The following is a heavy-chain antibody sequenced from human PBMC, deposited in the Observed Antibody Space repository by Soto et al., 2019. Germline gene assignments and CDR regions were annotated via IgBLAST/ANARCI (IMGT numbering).Heavy chain of an antibody. Sequence: ASVKVSCKPSGYSFTGYRLHWVRQAPGQGLEWMGWLNPKNGNTSYAQKFQDRVTMTSDTSITTAYMDLSRLTSDDTAPYYCVRDMVATMDYYYYYAVDIWGKGTTVTV. V-gene: IGHV1-2*02. CDR3: VRDMVATMDYYYYYAVDI. J-gene: IGHJ6*04. CDR1: GYSFTGYR. CDR2: LNPKNGNT. D-gene: IGHD5-12*01.